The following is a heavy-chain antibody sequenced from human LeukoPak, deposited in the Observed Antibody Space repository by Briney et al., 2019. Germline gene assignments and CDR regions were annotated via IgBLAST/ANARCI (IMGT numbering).Heavy chain of an antibody. V-gene: IGHV3-30-3*01. J-gene: IGHJ4*02. CDR3: ASSPAQLWGFFDY. CDR1: GFSFSGYA. Sequence: HPGGSLRLSCAASGFSFSGYAMHWVRQAPGRGLEWVARLAHDETNKQYGDSVKGRITISRDNSNNILFLQMNTLRGEDTAVYYCASSPAQLWGFFDYWGQGTLVTVSS. CDR2: LAHDETNK. D-gene: IGHD5-18*01.